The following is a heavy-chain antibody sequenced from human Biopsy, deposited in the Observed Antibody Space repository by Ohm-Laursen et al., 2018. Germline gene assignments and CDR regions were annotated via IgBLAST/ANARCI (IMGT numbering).Heavy chain of an antibody. Sequence: GTLSLTCTASRDSISNYYWTWIQQSPGKGLEWIGYIYYTGSTNYNPSVKSRVTISVDTSKNQFTLKLNSVTAADTAVYFCARDSRGGHLNTTLITGKNLDSWGQGILVTVSS. V-gene: IGHV4-59*01. CDR2: IYYTGST. J-gene: IGHJ4*02. D-gene: IGHD3-16*01. CDR3: ARDSRGGHLNTTLITGKNLDS. CDR1: RDSISNYY.